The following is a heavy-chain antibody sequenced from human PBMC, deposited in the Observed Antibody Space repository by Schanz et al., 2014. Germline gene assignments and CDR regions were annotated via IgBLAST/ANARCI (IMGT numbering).Heavy chain of an antibody. D-gene: IGHD7-27*01. J-gene: IGHJ3*02. CDR2: ISRDGTTS. CDR1: GFIFNDYY. V-gene: IGHV3-11*01. CDR3: ARENLNWEAFDI. Sequence: VQLVESGGGLVKPGGSLRLSCAASGFIFNDYYMNWIRQAPGKGLEWLSSISRDGTTSYYADSVKGRFTISRDNAKNSLYLEMTSLRGEDTAVYYCARENLNWEAFDIWGQGTVVTVSS.